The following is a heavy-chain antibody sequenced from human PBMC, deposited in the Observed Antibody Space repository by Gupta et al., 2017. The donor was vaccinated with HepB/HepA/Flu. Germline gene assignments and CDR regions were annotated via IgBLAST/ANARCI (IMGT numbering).Heavy chain of an antibody. V-gene: IGHV3-33*01. CDR3: ARGATSGYKSMDV. CDR1: GFTFSSYG. J-gene: IGHJ6*02. Sequence: LLVESGGGVVQPGRSLRLSCAASGFTFSSYGMHWARQAPGKGLEWVAVIWYDGSNKYYADSVKGRFTISRDNSKNTLYLQMNSLRAEDTAVYYCARGATSGYKSMDVWGQGTTVTGSS. CDR2: IWYDGSNK. D-gene: IGHD5-12*01.